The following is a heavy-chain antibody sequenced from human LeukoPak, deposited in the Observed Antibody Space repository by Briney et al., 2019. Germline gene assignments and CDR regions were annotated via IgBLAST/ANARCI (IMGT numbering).Heavy chain of an antibody. CDR2: INPNSGGT. CDR3: ARDGTWGSGHFHYYMDV. V-gene: IGHV1-2*02. Sequence: GASVKVSCKASGYTFKDYYLHWVRQAPGQGLEWMGWINPNSGGTNSAQNYQGRVTMTRDRSISTVHMELTRLTSDDTAVYYCARDGTWGSGHFHYYMDVWGTGTTVTVS. CDR1: GYTFKDYY. J-gene: IGHJ6*03. D-gene: IGHD3-16*01.